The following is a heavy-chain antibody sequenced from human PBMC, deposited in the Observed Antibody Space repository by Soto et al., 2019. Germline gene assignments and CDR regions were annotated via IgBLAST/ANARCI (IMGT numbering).Heavy chain of an antibody. D-gene: IGHD3-3*01. CDR3: ARSGGGYDN. CDR2: ISAYNGIT. V-gene: IGHV1-18*01. CDR1: GYTFNTYA. J-gene: IGHJ4*02. Sequence: QVRLVQSGIEVKKPGASVKVSCKTSGYTFNTYALSWVRQAPGQGLEWMGWISAYNGITVYAQVFQGRVTMTTNTPTSTAYLEVTIRRSADTAVYYCARSGGGYDNWGQGTLVTVSS.